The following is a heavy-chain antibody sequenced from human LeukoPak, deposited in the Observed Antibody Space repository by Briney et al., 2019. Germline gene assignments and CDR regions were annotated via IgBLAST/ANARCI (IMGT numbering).Heavy chain of an antibody. V-gene: IGHV3-69-1*01. CDR3: ARDLWSGY. CDR1: GFTFSDYV. D-gene: IGHD3-3*01. CDR2: ISSSSYT. Sequence: PGGSLRLSCAASGFTFSDYVMNWVRQAPGKGLEWVSCISSSSYTYYADSVKGRFTVSRDNAKNSLYLKMNSLRAEDTAVYYCARDLWSGYWGQGTLVTVSS. J-gene: IGHJ4*02.